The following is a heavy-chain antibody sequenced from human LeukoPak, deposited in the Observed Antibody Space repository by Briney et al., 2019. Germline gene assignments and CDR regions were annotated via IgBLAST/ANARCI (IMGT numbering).Heavy chain of an antibody. Sequence: ASVKDSCKASGYTFTGYYMHWVRQAPGQGLEWMGRINPNSGGTNYAQKFQGRVTMTRDTSISTAYMELSRLRSDDTAVYYCARFFHALVVPAAIENWFDPWGQGTLVTVSS. J-gene: IGHJ5*02. CDR2: INPNSGGT. V-gene: IGHV1-2*06. CDR3: ARFFHALVVPAAIENWFDP. CDR1: GYTFTGYY. D-gene: IGHD2-2*02.